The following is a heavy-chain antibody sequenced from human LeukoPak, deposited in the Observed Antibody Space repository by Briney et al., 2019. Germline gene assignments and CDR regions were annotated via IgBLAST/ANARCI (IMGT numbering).Heavy chain of an antibody. V-gene: IGHV4-34*01. CDR2: INHSGST. J-gene: IGHJ4*02. Sequence: SETLSLTCAVYGGSFSGYYWSWIRQPPGKGLEWIGEINHSGSTNYNPSLKSRVTISVDTSKNQFSLKLSSVTAADTAVYYCASGGSNSGDYWDQGTLVTVSS. CDR1: GGSFSGYY. CDR3: ASGGSNSGDY. D-gene: IGHD4-11*01.